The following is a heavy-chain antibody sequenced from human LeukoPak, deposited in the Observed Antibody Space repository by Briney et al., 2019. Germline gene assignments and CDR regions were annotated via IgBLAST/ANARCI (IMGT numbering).Heavy chain of an antibody. V-gene: IGHV3-20*04. CDR3: ARPHCSSTSCQGSYFDY. CDR2: INWNGGST. D-gene: IGHD2-2*01. CDR1: GFTFDDYG. Sequence: PGGSLRLSCAASGFTFDDYGMSWVRQAPGKGLEWVSGINWNGGSTGYADSVKGRFTISRDNSKNTLYLQMGSLRAEDMAVYYCARPHCSSTSCQGSYFDYWGQGTLVTVSS. J-gene: IGHJ4*02.